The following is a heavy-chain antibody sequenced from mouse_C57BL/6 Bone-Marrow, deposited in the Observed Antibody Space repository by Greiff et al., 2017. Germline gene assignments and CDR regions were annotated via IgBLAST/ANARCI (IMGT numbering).Heavy chain of an antibody. V-gene: IGHV1-85*01. Sequence: VQLQQSGPELVKPGASVKLSCTASGYTFTSYDINWVKQRPGQGLEWIGWIYPRDGSTKYSEKFKGKATLTVDTSSSTAYLEPHSLTSEDSAVYSCARYIATVVSPYDFDCWGQGTTLTVSS. CDR2: IYPRDGST. D-gene: IGHD1-1*01. CDR1: GYTFTSYD. CDR3: ARYIATVVSPYDFDC. J-gene: IGHJ2*01.